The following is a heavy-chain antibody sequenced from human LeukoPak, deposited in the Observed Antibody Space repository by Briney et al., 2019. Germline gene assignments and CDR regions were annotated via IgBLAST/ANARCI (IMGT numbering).Heavy chain of an antibody. J-gene: IGHJ4*02. CDR3: AKGSACKGTYYESTGYNSFDY. D-gene: IGHD3-22*01. V-gene: IGHV1-46*01. CDR1: GYTFTSYY. CDR2: INPSGGST. Sequence: GASVTVSCKASGYTFTSYYMHWVRQAPGQGLEWMGIINPSGGSTSYAQKFQGRVTMTRDTSTSTVYMELSSLRSEDTAVYYCAKGSACKGTYYESTGYNSFDYWGQGTLVTVSS.